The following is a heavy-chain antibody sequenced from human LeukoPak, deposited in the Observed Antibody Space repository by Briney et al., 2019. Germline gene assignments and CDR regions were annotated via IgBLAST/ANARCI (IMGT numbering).Heavy chain of an antibody. J-gene: IGHJ4*02. CDR3: ARDRAFMGAAAAPVD. D-gene: IGHD6-13*01. CDR2: IKHDGSEK. CDR1: GFSLSTYY. V-gene: IGHV3-7*01. Sequence: GGSLRLSCAASGFSLSTYYMNWVRQAPGKGLEWVANIKHDGSEKSYVDSVKGRFTISRDNSKHTLYLQMNSLRAEDTAVYYCARDRAFMGAAAAPVDWGQGTLVTVSS.